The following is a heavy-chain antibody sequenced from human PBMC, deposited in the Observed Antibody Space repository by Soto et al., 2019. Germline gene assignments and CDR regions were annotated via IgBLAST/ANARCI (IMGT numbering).Heavy chain of an antibody. J-gene: IGHJ4*02. CDR1: GFSVSDYW. V-gene: IGHV3-74*01. CDR3: SGGASGYGNFDT. CDR2: SNGAGSDT. D-gene: IGHD5-12*01. Sequence: EVQLVESGGGLLQTGGSLRLSCVGYGFSVSDYWMHWVRQAPGKGLVWVSRSNGAGSDTSYADSLEGRFTISRDNAKNTLYLQMISLGPEDSAVYYCSGGASGYGNFDTCGVGTLVTVSS.